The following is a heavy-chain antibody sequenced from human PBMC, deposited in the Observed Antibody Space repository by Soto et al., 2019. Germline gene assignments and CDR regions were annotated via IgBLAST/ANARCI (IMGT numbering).Heavy chain of an antibody. D-gene: IGHD6-13*01. V-gene: IGHV1-3*01. Sequence: QVQLVQSGAEVKKPGASVKVSCKASGYTFTSYAMHWVRQAPGQRLEWMGWINAGNGNTKYSQKFQGRVTITRDTSASTAYMALSSLRSEDTAVYYCAIFQLVLDAFDIWGQGTLVTVSS. J-gene: IGHJ3*02. CDR2: INAGNGNT. CDR1: GYTFTSYA. CDR3: AIFQLVLDAFDI.